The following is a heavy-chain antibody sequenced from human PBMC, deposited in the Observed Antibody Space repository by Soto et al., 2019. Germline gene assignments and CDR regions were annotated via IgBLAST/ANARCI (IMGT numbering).Heavy chain of an antibody. V-gene: IGHV3-33*01. CDR1: GFTFSSYG. Sequence: QVQLVESGGGVVPPGRSLRLSCAASGFTFSSYGMHWVRQAPGKGLEWVAVIWYDGSNKYYADSVKGRFTISRDNSKNTLYLQMNSQRAEDTAVYYWARAGEDYWGQGTLVTVSS. J-gene: IGHJ4*02. CDR3: ARAGEDY. CDR2: IWYDGSNK. D-gene: IGHD3-10*01.